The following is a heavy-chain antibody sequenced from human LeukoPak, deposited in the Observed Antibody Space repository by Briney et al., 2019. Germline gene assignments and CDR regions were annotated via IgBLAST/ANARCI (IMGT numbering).Heavy chain of an antibody. Sequence: GASVRVSCKASGYTFTSYGISWVRQAPGQGLEWMGWISAYNGNTNYAQKLQGRVTMTTDTSTSTAYMELSRLRSDDTAVYYCASAGYYDFWSGYDYWGQGTLVTVSS. CDR3: ASAGYYDFWSGYDY. D-gene: IGHD3-3*01. CDR2: ISAYNGNT. V-gene: IGHV1-18*01. CDR1: GYTFTSYG. J-gene: IGHJ4*02.